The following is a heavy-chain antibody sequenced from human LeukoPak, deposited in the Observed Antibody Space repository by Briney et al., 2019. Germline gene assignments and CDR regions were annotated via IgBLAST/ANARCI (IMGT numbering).Heavy chain of an antibody. J-gene: IGHJ6*02. CDR2: IYYSGST. CDR1: GGSISSYS. Sequence: SETLSLTCTVSGGSISSYSWSWIRQPPGKGLEWIGYIYYSGSTNYNPSLKSRVTISVDTSKNQFSLKLSSVTAADTAVYYCASASVGYSGYDSNYPYYYYYYGMDVWGQGTTVTVSS. V-gene: IGHV4-59*08. CDR3: ASASVGYSGYDSNYPYYYYYYGMDV. D-gene: IGHD5-12*01.